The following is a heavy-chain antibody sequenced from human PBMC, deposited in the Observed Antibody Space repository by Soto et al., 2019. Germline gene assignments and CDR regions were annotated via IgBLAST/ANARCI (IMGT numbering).Heavy chain of an antibody. CDR3: ARKRRGVAATHSRFDP. V-gene: IGHV4-34*01. CDR1: GGSFSGYY. Sequence: SETLSLTCAVYGGSFSGYYWSWIRQPPGKGLEWIGEINHSGSTNYNPSLKSRVTISVDTSKNQFSLTLSSVTAADTAVYYCARKRRGVAATHSRFDPWGQGTLVTVSS. D-gene: IGHD2-15*01. J-gene: IGHJ5*02. CDR2: INHSGST.